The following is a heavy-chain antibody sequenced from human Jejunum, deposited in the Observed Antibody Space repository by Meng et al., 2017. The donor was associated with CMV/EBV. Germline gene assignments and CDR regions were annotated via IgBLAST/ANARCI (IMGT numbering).Heavy chain of an antibody. D-gene: IGHD2/OR15-2a*01. V-gene: IGHV3-23*03. CDR3: AKNFRTYRSGVQYYTMDV. CDR1: TFSVYA. CDR2: IYSGGDT. J-gene: IGHJ6*02. Sequence: TFSVYAMTWVRQAPGKGLEWVSLIYSGGDTFYGASVKGRFTISRDNSKNILYLQLNSLRAEDTAVYYCAKNFRTYRSGVQYYTMDVWGQGTTVTVSS.